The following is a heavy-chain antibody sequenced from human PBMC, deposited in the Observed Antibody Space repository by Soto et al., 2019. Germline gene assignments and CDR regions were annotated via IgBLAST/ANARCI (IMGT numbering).Heavy chain of an antibody. CDR2: INHSGST. V-gene: IGHV4-34*01. Sequence: SETLSLTCAVYGGSFSGYYWGWIRQPPGKGLEWIGEINHSGSTNYNPSLKSRVTISVDTSKNQFSLKLSSVTAADTAVYYCARGRSYYYGSGSYPRPLDYWGQGTLVTVSS. J-gene: IGHJ4*02. CDR1: GGSFSGYY. CDR3: ARGRSYYYGSGSYPRPLDY. D-gene: IGHD3-10*01.